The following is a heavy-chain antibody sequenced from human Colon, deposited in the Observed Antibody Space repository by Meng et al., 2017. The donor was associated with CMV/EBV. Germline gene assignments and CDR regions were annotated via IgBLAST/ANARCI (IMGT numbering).Heavy chain of an antibody. V-gene: IGHV1-2*02. D-gene: IGHD6-13*01. Sequence: QVQLVQAGSEGKKPGACVKVSCKTSGYTFTANHLHWVRQAPGQGLEWMGWIYPQDGGTYFAQKFQDRVTLTRDTSITTAYMELSGLTSDDTAIYYCVRESWYFDFWGEGTLVTVSS. J-gene: IGHJ4*02. CDR1: GYTFTANH. CDR2: IYPQDGGT. CDR3: VRESWYFDF.